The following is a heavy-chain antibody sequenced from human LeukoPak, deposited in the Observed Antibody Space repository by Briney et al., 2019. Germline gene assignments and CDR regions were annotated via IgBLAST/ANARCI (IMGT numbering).Heavy chain of an antibody. CDR1: GGSINNYY. CDR2: TYTRGST. Sequence: PSETLSLTCTVSGGSINNYYWSWIRQPAGKGLEWIGRTYTRGSTNYNPSLKSRVTMSVDTSKNQFSLKLSSVTAADTAVYYCARGRYCSADICSGGDAFDIWGQGTMVSVSS. D-gene: IGHD2-15*01. V-gene: IGHV4-4*07. CDR3: ARGRYCSADICSGGDAFDI. J-gene: IGHJ3*02.